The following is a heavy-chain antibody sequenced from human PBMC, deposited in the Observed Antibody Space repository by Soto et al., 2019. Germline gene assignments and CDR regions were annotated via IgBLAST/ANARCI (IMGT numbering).Heavy chain of an antibody. CDR3: AQELRDGYNLAYFEH. J-gene: IGHJ4*02. D-gene: IGHD5-12*01. CDR1: GFTFSNYA. Sequence: EVQLLESGGGLVQPGGSLRLSCAASGFTFSNYAMSWVRQAPGKGLEWVSAVSGFGGSTYYADSVKGRFTISRDNSKKTLDLQMNSLGADDTAIYYCAQELRDGYNLAYFEHWGQGTLVTVSS. CDR2: VSGFGGST. V-gene: IGHV3-23*01.